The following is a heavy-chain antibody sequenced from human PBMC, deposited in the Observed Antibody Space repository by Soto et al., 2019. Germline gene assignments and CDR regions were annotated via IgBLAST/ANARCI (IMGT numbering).Heavy chain of an antibody. CDR2: MHSSGNA. Sequence: KTSETLSLTCTVSGASMSDYYGTWIRQPPGRGLEWIGFMHSSGNANYSSSLKGRATISVDTYKNQFSLILTSVTAADTAVYYCVRSGHTFGGVIWGQGTLVTVSS. V-gene: IGHV4-59*01. CDR3: VRSGHTFGGVI. CDR1: GASMSDYY. J-gene: IGHJ4*02. D-gene: IGHD3-16*01.